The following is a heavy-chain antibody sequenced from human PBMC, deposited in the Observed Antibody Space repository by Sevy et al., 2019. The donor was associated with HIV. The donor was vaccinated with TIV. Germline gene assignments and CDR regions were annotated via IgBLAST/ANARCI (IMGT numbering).Heavy chain of an antibody. V-gene: IGHV4-59*08. CDR1: EDSINSYY. CDR3: ARGAVVIGTAATPVLDF. J-gene: IGHJ4*02. Sequence: SETLSLTCSVSEDSINSYYWSWIREPPGKGLEWIGYIYNNIGSTSYNPSLTSRVTISVDTSKNQFSLKLTSVTAADTAVYYCARGAVVIGTAATPVLDFWGLGSLVTVSS. CDR2: IYNNIGST. D-gene: IGHD2-2*01.